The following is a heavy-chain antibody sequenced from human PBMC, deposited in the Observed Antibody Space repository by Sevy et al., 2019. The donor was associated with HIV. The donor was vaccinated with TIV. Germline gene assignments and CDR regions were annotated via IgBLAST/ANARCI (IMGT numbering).Heavy chain of an antibody. CDR3: ATGAHLPFDAFHV. V-gene: IGHV5-51*01. D-gene: IGHD1-1*01. CDR2: IYPGNADT. Sequence: GESRKISCQGSGYRIFNNWVAWVRQMPGKGLEWMGMIYPGNADTRYSPPFQGQVTISADNSLGTAYLQRNSLKGTDTARYYCATGAHLPFDAFHVWGQGTMVTVSS. CDR1: GYRIFNNW. J-gene: IGHJ3*01.